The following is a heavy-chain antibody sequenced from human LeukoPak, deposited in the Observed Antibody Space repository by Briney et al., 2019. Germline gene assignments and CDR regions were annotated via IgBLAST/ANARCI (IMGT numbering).Heavy chain of an antibody. CDR1: GFTVSSNY. CDR3: ARGPYGSGSYYFDY. D-gene: IGHD3-10*01. J-gene: IGHJ4*02. V-gene: IGHV3-53*01. CDR2: IYSGGST. Sequence: GGSLRLSCAASGFTVSSNYMSWVRQAPGKELEWVSVIYSGGSTYYADSVKGRFTISRDNSKNTLYLQMNSLRAEDTAVYYCARGPYGSGSYYFDYWGQGTLVTVSS.